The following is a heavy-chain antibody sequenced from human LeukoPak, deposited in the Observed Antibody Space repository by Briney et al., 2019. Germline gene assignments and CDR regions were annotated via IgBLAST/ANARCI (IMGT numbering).Heavy chain of an antibody. CDR3: ARDQGSPGYCSGGSCPIGY. CDR2: ISSNVGST. V-gene: IGHV3-64*01. Sequence: PGGSLRLSCAASGFTFSSYAMHWVRQAPGKGLEYVSAISSNVGSTYYANSVKGRFTISRDNSKNTLYLQMGSLRAEDMAVYYCARDQGSPGYCSGGSCPIGYWGQGIPVTVSS. D-gene: IGHD2-15*01. CDR1: GFTFSSYA. J-gene: IGHJ4*02.